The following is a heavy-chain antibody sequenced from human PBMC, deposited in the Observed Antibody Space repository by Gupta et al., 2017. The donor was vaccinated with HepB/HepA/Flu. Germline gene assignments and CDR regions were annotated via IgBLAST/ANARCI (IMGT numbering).Heavy chain of an antibody. CDR3: AVEYGTVNYCFDY. CDR1: GFSFSDYE. J-gene: IGHJ4*02. V-gene: IGHV3-48*03. Sequence: EVQLVESGGGLIQPGGSLRLSCAASGFSFSDYEMHWVRQAPGKGLEYLSYINSGGDFVRYADSVRGRFTISRDNPTNSLYLEINSLRAEDTAVYYCAVEYGTVNYCFDYWGQGTLVTVSS. CDR2: INSGGDFV. D-gene: IGHD1/OR15-1a*01.